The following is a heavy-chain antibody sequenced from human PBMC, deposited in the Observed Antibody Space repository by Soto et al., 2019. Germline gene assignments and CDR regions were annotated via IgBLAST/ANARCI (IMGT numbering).Heavy chain of an antibody. Sequence: GGPMRLSCGASGGNFGSYAMHWVRQAPGKGLEWVAVISYDGSNKYYADSVKGRFTISRDNSKNTLYLQMNSLRSDDTAVYYCARGGIITSQNIVISWFDPWGQGTLVTVSS. CDR2: ISYDGSNK. J-gene: IGHJ5*02. CDR3: ARGGIITSQNIVISWFDP. V-gene: IGHV3-30-3*01. D-gene: IGHD3-16*02. CDR1: GGNFGSYA.